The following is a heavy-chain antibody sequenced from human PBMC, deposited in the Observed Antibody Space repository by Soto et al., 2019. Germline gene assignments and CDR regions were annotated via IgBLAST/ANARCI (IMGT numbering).Heavy chain of an antibody. J-gene: IGHJ3*01. CDR2: ISSGGSAI. CDR1: GFTFSDHY. D-gene: IGHD2-2*01. V-gene: IGHV3-11*01. Sequence: QVQLVESGGGLVKPGGSLRLSCAASGFTFSDHYMSWIRQAPRKGLEWVSSISSGGSAIYYADPVKGRFTISRDNAKNSLYLQMNSLGAEDTAVYYCARVKECSSTSCYDSDAFDVWGQGTMVTVSS. CDR3: ARVKECSSTSCYDSDAFDV.